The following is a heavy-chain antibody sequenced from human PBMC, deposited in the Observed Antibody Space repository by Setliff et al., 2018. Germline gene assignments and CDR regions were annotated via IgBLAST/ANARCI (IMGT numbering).Heavy chain of an antibody. CDR1: GYTFTTYA. D-gene: IGHD6-13*01. V-gene: IGHV7-4-1*02. J-gene: IGHJ4*02. Sequence: ASVKVSCKTSGYTFTTYAINWVRQAPGQGLEWMGYINTRTGEPMYAQGFTGRFVFSLDPSVSTAYLEISSLKAEDTAHYYCATGSLAIAGTGHWGQGTLVTVSS. CDR2: INTRTGEP. CDR3: ATGSLAIAGTGH.